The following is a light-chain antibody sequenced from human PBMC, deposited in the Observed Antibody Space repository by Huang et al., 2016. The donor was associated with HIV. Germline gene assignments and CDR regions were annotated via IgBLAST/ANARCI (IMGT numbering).Light chain of an antibody. CDR1: QSVNTN. CDR2: AAS. J-gene: IGKJ2*01. CDR3: QQYNKWPPEYT. V-gene: IGKV3-15*01. Sequence: VMMSQSPATLAASPGERVTLSCGASQSVNTNLAWYQQKPGQPPRLLIYAASPRAIWVPARFAGSGSGTEFTLTIDSLQSDDFAVYYCQQYNKWPPEYTFGQGTRLEIK.